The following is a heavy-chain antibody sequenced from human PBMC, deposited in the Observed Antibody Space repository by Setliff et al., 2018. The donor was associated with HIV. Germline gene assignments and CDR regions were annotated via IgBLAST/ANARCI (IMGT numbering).Heavy chain of an antibody. CDR1: GFTFSSYM. CDR3: ARDAYSYDSSGFDY. J-gene: IGHJ4*02. CDR2: ISASGGST. V-gene: IGHV3-23*01. Sequence: GGSLRLSCAASGFTFSSYMMSWVRQAPGKGLEWVSGISASGGSTYYADSVKGRFTISRDNSKNTLYLQMNSLRAEDTAVYYCARDAYSYDSSGFDYWGQGTLVTVSS. D-gene: IGHD3-22*01.